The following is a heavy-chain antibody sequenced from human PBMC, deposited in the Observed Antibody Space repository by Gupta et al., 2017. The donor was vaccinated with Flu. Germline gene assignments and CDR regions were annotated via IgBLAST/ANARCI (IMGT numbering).Heavy chain of an antibody. D-gene: IGHD4-17*01. Sequence: SYLQWVRQAPGKGLVWGSRINPDGSSTTYAESVKGRFTISRDNAKNTLYLQMNSLGDDDTAVYYCATVTSGCWGQGTLVTVSS. CDR2: INPDGSST. CDR1: SY. V-gene: IGHV3-74*03. J-gene: IGHJ4*02. CDR3: ATVTSGC.